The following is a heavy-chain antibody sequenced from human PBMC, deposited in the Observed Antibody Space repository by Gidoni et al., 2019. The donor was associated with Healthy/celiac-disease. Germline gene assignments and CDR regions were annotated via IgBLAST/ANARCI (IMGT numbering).Heavy chain of an antibody. V-gene: IGHV3-23*01. D-gene: IGHD6-19*01. CDR2: ISGSGGST. J-gene: IGHJ4*02. CDR1: GFTFSSYA. CDR3: AKRVNDGRIAVAGTFDY. Sequence: EVQLLESGGGLVQPGGSLRLSCAASGFTFSSYAMSWVRQAPGKGLEWVSAISGSGGSTYYADSVKGRFTISRDNSKNTLYLQMNSLRAEDTAVYYCAKRVNDGRIAVAGTFDYWGQGTLVTVSS.